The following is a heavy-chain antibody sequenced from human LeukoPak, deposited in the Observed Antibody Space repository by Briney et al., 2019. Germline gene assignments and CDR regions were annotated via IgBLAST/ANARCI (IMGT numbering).Heavy chain of an antibody. J-gene: IGHJ1*01. CDR3: ARPLVNHHDSSGYGNEYFQH. D-gene: IGHD3-22*01. CDR1: GYTFTSYD. CDR2: INTGNGNT. Sequence: ASVKVSCKASGYTFTSYDINWVRQATGQGLEWMGWINTGNGNTGYSQKFQGRVTITSDTSASTAYMELSSLRSEDTAVYYCARPLVNHHDSSGYGNEYFQHWGQGTLVTVSS. V-gene: IGHV1-3*04.